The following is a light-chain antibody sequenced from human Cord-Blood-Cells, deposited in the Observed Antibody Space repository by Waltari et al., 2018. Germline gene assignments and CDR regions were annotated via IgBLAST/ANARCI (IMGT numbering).Light chain of an antibody. V-gene: IGLV2-14*01. CDR3: SSYTSSSTLV. CDR1: RTDVGVYTD. J-gene: IGLJ2*01. CDR2: DVS. Sequence: QSSLPKPTYASGAPGQSHTSTCTGTRTDVGVYTDNIWYQQHPGKAPKLMIYDVSNRPSGVSNRFSGSKSGNTASLTISGLQAEDEADYYCSSYTSSSTLVFGGGTKLTVL.